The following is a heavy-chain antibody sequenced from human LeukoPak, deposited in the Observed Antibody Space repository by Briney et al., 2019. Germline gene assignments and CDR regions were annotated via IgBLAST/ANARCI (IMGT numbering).Heavy chain of an antibody. CDR1: GFTFSSYA. J-gene: IGHJ4*02. CDR2: ISGSGGST. D-gene: IGHD6-19*01. CDR3: AKVGYSSGWYRGFLDY. V-gene: IGHV3-23*01. Sequence: GGSLRLSCAASGFTFSSYAMSWVRQAPGKGLEWVSAISGSGGSTYYADSVKGRFTISRDNSKNTLYLQMNSLRAEDTAVYYCAKVGYSSGWYRGFLDYWGQGTLVTVSS.